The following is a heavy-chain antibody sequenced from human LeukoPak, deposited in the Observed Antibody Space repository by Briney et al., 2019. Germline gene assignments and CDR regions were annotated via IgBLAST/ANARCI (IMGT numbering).Heavy chain of an antibody. CDR3: AREISVDGSYDY. CDR2: IWYDGSNK. CDR1: GFTFSSYG. D-gene: IGHD1-26*01. Sequence: GRSLRLSCAASGFTFSSYGMHWVRQAPGKGLEWVAVIWYDGSNKYYADSVKGRFTISRDNSKNTLYLQMNSLRAEDTAVYYCAREISVDGSYDYWGQGTLVTVSS. V-gene: IGHV3-33*01. J-gene: IGHJ4*02.